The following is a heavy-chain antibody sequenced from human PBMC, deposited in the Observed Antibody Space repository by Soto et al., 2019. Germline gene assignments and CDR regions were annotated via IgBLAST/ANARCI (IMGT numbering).Heavy chain of an antibody. V-gene: IGHV3-23*01. CDR3: AKAEGGTWGTEYFQY. CDR1: GFTFSSYA. D-gene: IGHD7-27*01. Sequence: EVQLLESGGALVQPGGSLRLSCAASGFTFSSYAMTWVRQAPGKGLEWVSLITGSGGDTYYGVSVKGRFTISRDNYKNTLFLQLNSLRVEDTAVYFCAKAEGGTWGTEYFQYWGPGTLVTVSS. J-gene: IGHJ1*01. CDR2: ITGSGGDT.